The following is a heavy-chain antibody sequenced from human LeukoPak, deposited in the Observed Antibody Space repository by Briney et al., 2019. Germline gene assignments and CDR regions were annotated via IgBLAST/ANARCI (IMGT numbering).Heavy chain of an antibody. CDR3: ASGFVGPTTGQRGDFFHY. J-gene: IGHJ4*02. CDR2: IKQDGSET. V-gene: IGHV3-7*01. Sequence: GGSLRLSCAVSEFTFSNYWMNWVRQAPGKGLEWVANIKQDGSETYYLETVKGRFIISRDNARNSLYLQMNSLRAEDTAVYFCASGFVGPTTGQRGDFFHYWGQGTLVTVSS. CDR1: EFTFSNYW. D-gene: IGHD1-26*01.